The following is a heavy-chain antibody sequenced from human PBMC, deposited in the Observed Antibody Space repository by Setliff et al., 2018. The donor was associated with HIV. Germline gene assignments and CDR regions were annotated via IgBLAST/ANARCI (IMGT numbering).Heavy chain of an antibody. V-gene: IGHV1-69*13. CDR1: GGTFRSYG. J-gene: IGHJ4*02. Sequence: SVKVSCKASGGTFRSYGFTWVRQAPGQGLEWMGGIIPLPRTTIYAQKLQGRVTITADESTSTAYMELSNLRSEDTAVYYCASHLKLAATGTFDYWGRERWSPSPQ. CDR3: ASHLKLAATGTFDY. D-gene: IGHD6-13*01. CDR2: IIPLPRTT.